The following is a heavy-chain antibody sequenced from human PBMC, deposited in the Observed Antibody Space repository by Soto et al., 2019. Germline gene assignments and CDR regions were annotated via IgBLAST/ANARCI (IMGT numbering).Heavy chain of an antibody. Sequence: SETLSLTCAVYGGSFSGYYWSWIRQPPGKGLEWIGEINHSGSTNYNPSLKSRVTISVDTSKNQFSLKLSSVTAADTAVYYCARAYVLLWFGELSDSYYFDYWGQGTLVTVSS. D-gene: IGHD3-10*01. CDR2: INHSGST. CDR1: GGSFSGYY. CDR3: ARAYVLLWFGELSDSYYFDY. V-gene: IGHV4-34*01. J-gene: IGHJ4*02.